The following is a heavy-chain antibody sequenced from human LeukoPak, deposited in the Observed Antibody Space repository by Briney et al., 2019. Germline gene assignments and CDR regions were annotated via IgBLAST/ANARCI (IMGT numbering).Heavy chain of an antibody. CDR1: GYTFTGYY. CDR2: INPNSGNT. V-gene: IGHV1-8*02. CDR3: ARGTSGWRNFGY. J-gene: IGHJ4*02. Sequence: AASVKVSCKASGYTFTGYYMHWVRQAPGQGLEWMGWINPNSGNTGYAQKFQGRVTMTRDTSISTAYMELSSLRSEDTAVYYCARGTSGWRNFGYWGQGTLVTVSS. D-gene: IGHD6-19*01.